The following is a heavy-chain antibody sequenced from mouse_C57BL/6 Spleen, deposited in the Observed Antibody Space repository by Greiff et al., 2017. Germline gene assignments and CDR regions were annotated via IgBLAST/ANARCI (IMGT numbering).Heavy chain of an antibody. CDR1: GYTFTDYA. V-gene: IGHV1-67*01. CDR3: ARLLWLRRSWCAY. CDR2: IRTYYGDA. Sequence: QVQLQQSGPELVRPGVSVKISCKGSGYTFTDYAMHWVKQSHAKCLEWIGVIRTYYGDANYNQTFKDKATMTVDKSYSTAYMELARRTSEDSAFYYCARLLWLRRSWCAYWGQGTLVTVSA. D-gene: IGHD2-2*01. J-gene: IGHJ3*01.